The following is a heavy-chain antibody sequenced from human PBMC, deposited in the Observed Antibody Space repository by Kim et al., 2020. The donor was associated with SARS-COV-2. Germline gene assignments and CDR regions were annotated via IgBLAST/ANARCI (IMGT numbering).Heavy chain of an antibody. V-gene: IGHV1-18*01. CDR3: ARVSGKTDRRTWVPIKEETGKYYFDY. J-gene: IGHJ4*02. D-gene: IGHD1-26*01. CDR2: ISAYNGNT. Sequence: ASVKVSCKASGYTFTSYGISWVRQAPGQGLEWMGWISAYNGNTNYAQKLQGRVTMTTDTSTSTAYMELRSLRSDDTAVYYCARVSGKTDRRTWVPIKEETGKYYFDYWGQGTLVTVSS. CDR1: GYTFTSYG.